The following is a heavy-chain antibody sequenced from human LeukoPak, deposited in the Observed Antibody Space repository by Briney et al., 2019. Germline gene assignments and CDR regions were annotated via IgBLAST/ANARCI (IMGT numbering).Heavy chain of an antibody. CDR2: IYPGDSDT. CDR3: ARQRYWSGYCSSTSCSNWFDP. V-gene: IGHV5-51*01. Sequence: GESLKISCKASGYSFTTYWIGWVRQMPGKGLEWMGIIYPGDSDTRYSPSFQGQVTISADKSISTAYLQWSSLKASDTAMYYCARQRYWSGYCSSTSCSNWFDPWGQGTLVTVSS. J-gene: IGHJ5*02. D-gene: IGHD2-2*01. CDR1: GYSFTTYW.